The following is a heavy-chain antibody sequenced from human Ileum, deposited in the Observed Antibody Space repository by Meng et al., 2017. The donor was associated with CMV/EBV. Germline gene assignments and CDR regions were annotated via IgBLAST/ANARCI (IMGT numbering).Heavy chain of an antibody. Sequence: VFCYASSYTFSSHDINWVRQATGEGLEWMGWMNPNNGYTGYAQKFQGGVTMTRNTTINTAYLELSNLRSDNTAVYYCAARLGGHGSYYYGMDDWGRGTTVTVSS. D-gene: IGHD3-16*01. CDR1: SYTFSSHD. V-gene: IGHV1-8*01. CDR2: MNPNNGYT. CDR3: AARLGGHGSYYYGMDD. J-gene: IGHJ6*02.